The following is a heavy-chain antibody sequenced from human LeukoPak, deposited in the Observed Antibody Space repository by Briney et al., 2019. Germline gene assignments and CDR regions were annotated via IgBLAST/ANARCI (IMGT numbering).Heavy chain of an antibody. CDR2: IYYSGST. CDR1: GGSISSYY. CDR3: ARDGGYYDSSGPYYYYGMDV. D-gene: IGHD3-22*01. Sequence: SETLSLTCTVSGGSISSYYWSWIRQPLGKGLEWIGHIYYSGSTNYNPSLKSRVTISVDTSKNQFSLKLSSVTAADTAVYYCARDGGYYDSSGPYYYYGMDVWGQGTTVTVSS. V-gene: IGHV4-59*01. J-gene: IGHJ6*02.